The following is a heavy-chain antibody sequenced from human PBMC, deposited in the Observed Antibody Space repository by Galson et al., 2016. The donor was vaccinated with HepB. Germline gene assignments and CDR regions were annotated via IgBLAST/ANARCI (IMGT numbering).Heavy chain of an antibody. CDR2: IIPIIGAA. V-gene: IGHV1-69*13. Sequence: SVKVSCKASGGTFSSYAISWVRQAPGKGLEWMGGIIPIIGAANYAHTLQGRVTITADESTNTAYMELTSLRSDDAAVYYCVRGRPLPLGELLKSYYVDYWGQGTLVTVSS. D-gene: IGHD3-16*01. CDR1: GGTFSSYA. J-gene: IGHJ4*01. CDR3: VRGRPLPLGELLKSYYVDY.